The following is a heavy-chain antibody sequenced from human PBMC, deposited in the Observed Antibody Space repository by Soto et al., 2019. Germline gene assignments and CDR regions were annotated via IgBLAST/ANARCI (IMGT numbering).Heavy chain of an antibody. V-gene: IGHV4-31*03. J-gene: IGHJ4*02. D-gene: IGHD2-15*01. CDR3: ARDKGRYCSGGSCGGVDY. CDR2: IYYSGST. Sequence: QVQLQESGPGLVKPSQTLSLTCTVSGGSISSGGYYWSWIRQHPGKGLEWIGYIYYSGSTYYNPSLQSRVTISVDTSKNQFSLKLSSVTAADTAVYYCARDKGRYCSGGSCGGVDYWGQGTLVTVSS. CDR1: GGSISSGGYY.